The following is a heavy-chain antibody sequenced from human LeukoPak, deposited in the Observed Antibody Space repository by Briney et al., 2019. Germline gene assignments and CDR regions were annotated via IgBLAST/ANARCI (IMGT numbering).Heavy chain of an antibody. CDR3: ATLGYYYGSGSYEGNWFDP. Sequence: GESLKISCKGSGYSFTSYWIGSVRQMPGKGLEWMGIIYPGGSDTRYSPSFQGQVTISADKSISTAYLQWSSLKASDTAMYYCATLGYYYGSGSYEGNWFDPWGQGTLVTVSS. V-gene: IGHV5-51*01. CDR1: GYSFTSYW. D-gene: IGHD3-10*01. CDR2: IYPGGSDT. J-gene: IGHJ5*02.